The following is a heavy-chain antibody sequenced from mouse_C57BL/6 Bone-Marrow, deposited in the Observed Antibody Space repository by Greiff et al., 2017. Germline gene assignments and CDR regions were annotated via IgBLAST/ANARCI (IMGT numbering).Heavy chain of an antibody. CDR3: ASNGTGAMDY. CDR1: GYTFTSYW. D-gene: IGHD1-1*01. Sequence: QVQLQQPGAELVRPGSSVKLSCKASGYTFTSYWMDWVKQRPGQGLEWIGNIYPSDSETHYNQKFKDKATLTVDKSSSTAYMQLSSLTSEDSAVYYWASNGTGAMDYWGQGTSVTVSS. CDR2: IYPSDSET. V-gene: IGHV1-61*01. J-gene: IGHJ4*01.